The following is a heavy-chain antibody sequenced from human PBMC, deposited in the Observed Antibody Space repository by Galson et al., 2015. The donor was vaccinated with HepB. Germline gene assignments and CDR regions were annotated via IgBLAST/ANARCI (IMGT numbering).Heavy chain of an antibody. CDR3: ARISGDYAGWDAFDI. CDR2: IWYDGSNK. J-gene: IGHJ3*02. V-gene: IGHV3-33*01. Sequence: SLRLSCAASGFTFSSYGMHWVRQAPGKGLEWVAVIWYDGSNKYYADSVKGRFTISRDNSKNTPYLQMNSLRAEDTAVYYCARISGDYAGWDAFDIWGQGTMVTVSS. D-gene: IGHD4-17*01. CDR1: GFTFSSYG.